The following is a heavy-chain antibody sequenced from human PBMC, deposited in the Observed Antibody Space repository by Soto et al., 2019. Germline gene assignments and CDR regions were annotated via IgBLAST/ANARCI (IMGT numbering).Heavy chain of an antibody. J-gene: IGHJ2*01. CDR3: AKRRGDGYFDL. V-gene: IGHV3-23*01. D-gene: IGHD7-27*01. Sequence: EVQLLESGGGLVQPRGSLRLSCAASGFTFSSFVMSWVRRAPGKGLEWVSAIGGTSGSTYYADSVKGRFTISRDNSKDTLTLEMNGLGAEDTALYYCAKRRGDGYFDLWGRGTLGTVSS. CDR2: IGGTSGST. CDR1: GFTFSSFV.